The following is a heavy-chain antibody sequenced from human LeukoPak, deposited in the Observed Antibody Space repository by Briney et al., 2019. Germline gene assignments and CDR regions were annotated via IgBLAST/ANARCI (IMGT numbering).Heavy chain of an antibody. CDR1: VGSISSSSYY. V-gene: IGHV4-39*01. D-gene: IGHD3-22*01. J-gene: IGHJ4*02. CDR2: IYYSGST. CDR3: ARHSYYDSRFFDY. Sequence: SVTLSLTWTVSVGSISSSSYYWGWIRQPPGKGLEWIGSIYYSGSTYYNPSLKSRVTISVDTSKNQFSLKLSSVTAADTAVYYCARHSYYDSRFFDYWGQGTLVTVSS.